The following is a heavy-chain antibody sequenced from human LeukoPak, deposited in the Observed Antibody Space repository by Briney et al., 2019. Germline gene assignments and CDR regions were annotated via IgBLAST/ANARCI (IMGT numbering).Heavy chain of an antibody. D-gene: IGHD2-2*01. CDR3: ARAGGPATKTPCGMDV. CDR2: IYYSGST. CDR1: GGSISSYY. J-gene: IGHJ6*02. V-gene: IGHV4-59*01. Sequence: SETLSLTCTVSGGSISSYYWSWIRQPPGKGLEWIGYIYYSGSTNYNPSLKSRVTISVDTSKNQFSLKLSSVTAADTAVYYCARAGGPATKTPCGMDVWGQGTTVTVSS.